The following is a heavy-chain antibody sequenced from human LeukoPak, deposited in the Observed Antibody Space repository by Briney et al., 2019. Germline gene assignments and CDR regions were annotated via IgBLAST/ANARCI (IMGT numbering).Heavy chain of an antibody. D-gene: IGHD6-13*01. CDR1: GFTFSDHY. Sequence: GGSLRLSCAASGFTFSDHYMDWVRQAPGKGLEWFGRTRNKANSYTTEYAASVKGRFTISRDDSKNSLYLQMNSLKTEDTAVYYCARDLLRYSSSWGGAFDIWGQGTMVTVSS. V-gene: IGHV3-72*01. CDR2: TRNKANSYTT. CDR3: ARDLLRYSSSWGGAFDI. J-gene: IGHJ3*02.